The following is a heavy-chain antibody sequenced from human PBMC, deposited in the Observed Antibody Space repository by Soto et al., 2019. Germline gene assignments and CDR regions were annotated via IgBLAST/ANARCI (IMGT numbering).Heavy chain of an antibody. Sequence: QVQLVPSGAEVKKPGASVKVSCTASGYTFTAYYMHWVRQAPGQGLEWMGWINPNGGGTNYAQKFQGWVTMTRDTSISTAYMELSRLRSDDTAVYYCASGSSGPLDFDYWGQGTLVTVSS. CDR3: ASGSSGPLDFDY. CDR2: INPNGGGT. D-gene: IGHD6-19*01. J-gene: IGHJ4*02. V-gene: IGHV1-2*04. CDR1: GYTFTAYY.